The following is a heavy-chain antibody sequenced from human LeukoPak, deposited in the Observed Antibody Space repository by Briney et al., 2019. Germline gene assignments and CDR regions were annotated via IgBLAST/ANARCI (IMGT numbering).Heavy chain of an antibody. D-gene: IGHD3-3*01. CDR1: GFTFSSYW. CDR2: IKQDGSEK. J-gene: IGHJ4*02. Sequence: GGSLRLSCAASGFTFSSYWMSWVRQAPGKGLEWVANIKQDGSEKYYVDSVKGRFTISRDNAKNSLYLQMNSLRAEDTAVYYCARDRNADFWSGYYTNYFDYWGQGTLVTVSS. CDR3: ARDRNADFWSGYYTNYFDY. V-gene: IGHV3-7*01.